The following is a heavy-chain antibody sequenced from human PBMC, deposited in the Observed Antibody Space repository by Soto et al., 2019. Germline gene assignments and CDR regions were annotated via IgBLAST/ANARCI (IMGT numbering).Heavy chain of an antibody. Sequence: SETLSLTCTVSGGSISSYYWSWIRQPPGKGLEWIGYIYYSGSTNYNPSLKSRVTISVDTSKNQFSLKLSSVTAADTAVYYCARMNVLLRLGGGIYYYYYYMDVWGKGTTVTVS. CDR2: IYYSGST. D-gene: IGHD5-12*01. V-gene: IGHV4-59*08. CDR1: GGSISSYY. J-gene: IGHJ6*03. CDR3: ARMNVLLRLGGGIYYYYYYMDV.